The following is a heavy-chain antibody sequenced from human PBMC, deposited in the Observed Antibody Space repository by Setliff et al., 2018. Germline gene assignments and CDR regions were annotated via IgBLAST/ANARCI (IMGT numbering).Heavy chain of an antibody. CDR1: GFTFSNYW. CDR3: ATDQNRAFED. V-gene: IGHV3-7*03. J-gene: IGHJ4*02. CDR2: INQRGSER. Sequence: GGSLRLSCAASGFTFSNYWMNWVRQAPGKGPEWVANINQRGSERNYVDSVKGRFTISRDNAKNSLYLQMSSLRADDTAVYYCATDQNRAFEDWGQGVLDTVSS.